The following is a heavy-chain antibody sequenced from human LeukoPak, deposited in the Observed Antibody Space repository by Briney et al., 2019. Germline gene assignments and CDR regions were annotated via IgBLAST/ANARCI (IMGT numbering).Heavy chain of an antibody. J-gene: IGHJ4*02. V-gene: IGHV3-21*01. Sequence: PGGSLRLSCAASGFTVSRNYMNWVRQAPGKGLEWVSTISSGSYYIYYADSVKGRFTISRDNAQNSLYLQMNNLRDEDTAVYYCARRNYDSGSYYSDYWGQGTLVTVSS. CDR1: GFTVSRNY. CDR2: ISSGSYYI. D-gene: IGHD3-10*01. CDR3: ARRNYDSGSYYSDY.